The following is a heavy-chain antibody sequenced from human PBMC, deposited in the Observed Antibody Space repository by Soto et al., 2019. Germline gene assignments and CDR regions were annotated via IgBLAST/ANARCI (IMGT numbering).Heavy chain of an antibody. CDR2: INSDGSST. V-gene: IGHV3-74*01. D-gene: IGHD6-13*01. CDR3: SRDHIASAGTPFDY. J-gene: IGHJ4*02. CDR1: GFTFSSYR. Sequence: PGGSLRLSCAASGFTFSSYRMHWVRQAPGEGLVWVSRINSDGSSTRYADSVKGRFTISRDNAKNTLYLQMNSLRAEDTAVYYCSRDHIASAGTPFDYWGQGTLVTVSS.